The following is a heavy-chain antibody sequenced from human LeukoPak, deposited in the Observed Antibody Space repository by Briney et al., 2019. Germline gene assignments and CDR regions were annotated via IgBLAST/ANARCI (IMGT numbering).Heavy chain of an antibody. CDR2: ISGSGGRT. CDR3: AKRGVVIRVILVGFHKEAYYFDS. D-gene: IGHD3-22*01. J-gene: IGHJ4*02. CDR1: GITLSNYG. Sequence: GGSLRLSCAASGITLSNYGMSWVRLAPGKGLEWVAGISGSGGRTNYADSVKGRFTISRDNAKNTLYLQMNSLRAEDTAVYFCAKRGVVIRVILVGFHKEAYYFDSWGQGALVTVSS. V-gene: IGHV3-23*01.